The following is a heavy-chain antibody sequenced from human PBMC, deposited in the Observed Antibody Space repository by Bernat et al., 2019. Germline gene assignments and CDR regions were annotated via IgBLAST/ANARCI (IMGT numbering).Heavy chain of an antibody. CDR1: GFTFGDYA. V-gene: IGHV3-49*03. J-gene: IGHJ4*02. Sequence: EVQLVESGGGLVQPGRSLRLSCTASGFTFGDYAMSWFRQAPGKGLEWVGFIRSKAYGGTTEYAAYVKAISTISRDYSKTIAYLQMNSLKTEDPAVYYCPRGPYTWVPYYYWGQGTLVPVSS. CDR2: IRSKAYGGTT. CDR3: PRGPYTWVPYYY. D-gene: IGHD2-2*02.